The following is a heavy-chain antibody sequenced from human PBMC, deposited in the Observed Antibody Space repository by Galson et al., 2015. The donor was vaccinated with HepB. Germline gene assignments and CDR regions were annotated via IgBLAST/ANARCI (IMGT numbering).Heavy chain of an antibody. D-gene: IGHD4-17*01. CDR1: GYTFTSYA. CDR2: INAGNGNT. Sequence: SVKVSCKASGYTFTSYAMHWVRQAPGQRLEWMGWINAGNGNTKYSQKFQGRVTITRDTSASTAYMELSSLRSEDTAVYYCARDPEPTVTTKLPRPNDYWGQGTLVTVSS. CDR3: ARDPEPTVTTKLPRPNDY. J-gene: IGHJ4*02. V-gene: IGHV1-3*01.